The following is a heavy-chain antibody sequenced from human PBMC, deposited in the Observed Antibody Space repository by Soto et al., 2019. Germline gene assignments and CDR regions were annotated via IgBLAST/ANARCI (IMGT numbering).Heavy chain of an antibody. CDR1: GGSFSGYY. V-gene: IGHV4-34*01. J-gene: IGHJ4*02. D-gene: IGHD4-17*01. CDR2: INHSGST. Sequence: SETLSLTCAVYGGSFSGYYWSWIRQPPGKGLEWIGEINHSGSTNYNPSLKSRVTISVDTSKNQFSLKLSSVTAADTAVYYCASGTDYGDYGFDYWGQGTLVTVSS. CDR3: ASGTDYGDYGFDY.